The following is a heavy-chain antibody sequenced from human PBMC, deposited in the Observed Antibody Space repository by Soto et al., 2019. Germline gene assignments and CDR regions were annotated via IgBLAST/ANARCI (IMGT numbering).Heavy chain of an antibody. CDR1: GGTFSSYG. D-gene: IGHD6-6*01. CDR3: ARDLDGIAGRPMYAFDI. Sequence: GASVKVSCKASGGTFSSYGISWVRQAPGQGLEWMGWISAYNGNTNYAQKLQGRVTMTTDTSTSTAYMELRSLRSDDTAVYYCARDLDGIAGRPMYAFDIWGQGTMVTVSS. CDR2: ISAYNGNT. V-gene: IGHV1-18*04. J-gene: IGHJ3*02.